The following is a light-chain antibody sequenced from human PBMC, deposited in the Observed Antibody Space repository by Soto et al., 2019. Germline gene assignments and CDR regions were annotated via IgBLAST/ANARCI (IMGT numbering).Light chain of an antibody. CDR1: QSVSSSY. CDR3: QQYDNVPLT. J-gene: IGKJ4*01. Sequence: IVMTQSPATLSVSPWERATLSCRASQSVSSSYLAWYQQKPGQAPRLLIYGASSRATGIPDRFSGSGSGTDFTLTITSLQPADIATYYCQQYDNVPLTFGGGTKVDIK. V-gene: IGKV3-20*01. CDR2: GAS.